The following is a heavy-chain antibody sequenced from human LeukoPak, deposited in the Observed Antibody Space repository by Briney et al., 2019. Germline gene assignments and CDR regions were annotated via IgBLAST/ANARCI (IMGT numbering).Heavy chain of an antibody. D-gene: IGHD3-3*01. CDR1: GLTFSNFK. V-gene: IGHV3-48*03. Sequence: GGSLRLSCAVSGLTFSNFKMNWVRQAPGKGLEWVSYISDSGRTAFYADSVKGRFTISRDNAKNSLYLQMSSLRVEDTAVYYCASWAGNTQSDSWSGPFDYWGQETLVTVSS. CDR2: ISDSGRTA. J-gene: IGHJ4*02. CDR3: ASWAGNTQSDSWSGPFDY.